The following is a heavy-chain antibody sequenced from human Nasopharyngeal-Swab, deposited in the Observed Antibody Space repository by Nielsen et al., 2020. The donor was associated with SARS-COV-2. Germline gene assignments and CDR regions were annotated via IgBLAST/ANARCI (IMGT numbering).Heavy chain of an antibody. CDR2: INSDGSST. V-gene: IGHV3-74*01. D-gene: IGHD2-2*01. CDR1: GFTFSSYW. J-gene: IGHJ6*02. CDR3: ARETRNYYYYGMDV. Sequence: GGSLRLSCAASGFTFSSYWMHWVRQAPGKGLVWVSRINSDGSSTSYADSVKGRFTISRDNAKNTLYLQMNSLRAEDTAVYYCARETRNYYYYGMDVWGQGTTVTVSS.